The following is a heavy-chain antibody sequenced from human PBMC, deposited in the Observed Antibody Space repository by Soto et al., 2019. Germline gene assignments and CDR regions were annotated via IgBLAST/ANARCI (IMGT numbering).Heavy chain of an antibody. D-gene: IGHD5-12*01. Sequence: SETLSLTCAVYDGYFSGYYWSWIRQPPGKGLEWIGEINHSGSTNYNPSLKSRVTISVDTSKNQFSLKLSSVTAADTAVYYCASLYSGYVDYWGQGTLVTVSS. J-gene: IGHJ4*02. CDR3: ASLYSGYVDY. CDR1: DGYFSGYY. V-gene: IGHV4-34*01. CDR2: INHSGST.